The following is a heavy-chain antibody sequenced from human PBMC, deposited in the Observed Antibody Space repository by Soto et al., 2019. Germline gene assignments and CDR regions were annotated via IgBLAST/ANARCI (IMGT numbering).Heavy chain of an antibody. J-gene: IGHJ5*02. D-gene: IGHD1-7*01. CDR3: ARDVTGTTPRKNWFDP. CDR1: GGYISRGGYY. Sequence: TLSLTSTVSGGYISRGGYYWSWIRQHPGKGLEWIGYIYYSGSTYYNPSLKSRVTISVDTSKNQFSLKLSSVTAADTAVYYCARDVTGTTPRKNWFDPWGQGTLVTVSS. V-gene: IGHV4-31*03. CDR2: IYYSGST.